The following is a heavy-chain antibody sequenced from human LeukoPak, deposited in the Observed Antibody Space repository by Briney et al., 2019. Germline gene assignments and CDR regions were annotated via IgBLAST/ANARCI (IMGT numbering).Heavy chain of an antibody. Sequence: GGSLRLSCAASGFTFSSYAMSWVRQAPGKGLEWLSNISRGSTTIYYADSVNGRFTISRDNAKNSLYLQMNSLRAEDTAVYYCARDSYSSSRNDYWGQGTLVTVSS. D-gene: IGHD6-13*01. CDR3: ARDSYSSSRNDY. V-gene: IGHV3-48*01. J-gene: IGHJ4*02. CDR1: GFTFSSYA. CDR2: ISRGSTTI.